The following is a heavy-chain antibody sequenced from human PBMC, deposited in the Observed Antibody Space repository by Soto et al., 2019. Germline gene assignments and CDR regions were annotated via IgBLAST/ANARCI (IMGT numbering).Heavy chain of an antibody. D-gene: IGHD6-19*01. J-gene: IGHJ4*02. CDR1: GFTFSTYW. V-gene: IGHV3-7*03. CDR2: IKQDGSEK. Sequence: PGGSLRLSCAASGFTFSTYWMSWVRQAPGKGLEWVANIKQDGSEKYYLDSVKGRVTISRDNAKNSLYLHMNSLRAEDTAVYYCARGFWGSGWTYQFDSWGQGALVTVSS. CDR3: ARGFWGSGWTYQFDS.